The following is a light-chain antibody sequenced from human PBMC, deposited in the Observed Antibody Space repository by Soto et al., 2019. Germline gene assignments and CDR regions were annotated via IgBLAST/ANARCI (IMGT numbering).Light chain of an antibody. CDR2: GAS. Sequence: EIVVTQSPALLSVSPGERVTLCCRASQSVISSIAWYQQKLGQDPRLLIYGASTRATGIPARFSGSGSGTEFFLTISSLQSEDFAMYYCQHYNNWLGTFGGGTKVEIK. CDR1: QSVISS. V-gene: IGKV3-15*01. J-gene: IGKJ4*01. CDR3: QHYNNWLGT.